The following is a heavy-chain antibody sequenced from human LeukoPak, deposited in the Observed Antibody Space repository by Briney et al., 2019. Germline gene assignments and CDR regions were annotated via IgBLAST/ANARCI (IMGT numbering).Heavy chain of an antibody. J-gene: IGHJ4*02. Sequence: ASVKVSCKASGGTFSSYAIGWVRQAPGQGLEWMGGIIPIFGTANYAQKFQGRVTITADKSTSTAYMGLSSLRSEDTAVYYCARATAAGTDIDYWGQGTLVTVSS. V-gene: IGHV1-69*06. CDR1: GGTFSSYA. CDR2: IIPIFGTA. CDR3: ARATAAGTDIDY. D-gene: IGHD6-13*01.